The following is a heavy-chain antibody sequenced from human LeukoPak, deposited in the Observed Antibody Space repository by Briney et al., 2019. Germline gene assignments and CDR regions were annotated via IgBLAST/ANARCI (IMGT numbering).Heavy chain of an antibody. V-gene: IGHV1-3*01. D-gene: IGHD6-19*01. CDR3: AREVTYSSGFDY. J-gene: IGHJ4*02. Sequence: ASVKVSCKASAYTFTRYAMHWVRQAPGQRLEWMGWINAGNGNTKYSQKFQGRVTITRDTSASTAYMELSSLRSEDTAVYYCAREVTYSSGFDYWGQGTLVTVSS. CDR1: AYTFTRYA. CDR2: INAGNGNT.